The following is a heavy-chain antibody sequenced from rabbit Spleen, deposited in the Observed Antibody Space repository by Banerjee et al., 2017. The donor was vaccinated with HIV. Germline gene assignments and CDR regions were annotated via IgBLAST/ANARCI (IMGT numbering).Heavy chain of an antibody. CDR2: IYSGDGTT. D-gene: IGHD3-1*01. CDR3: AREMGVGYIDL. CDR1: GFSFSSSYW. J-gene: IGHJ4*01. V-gene: IGHV1S45*01. Sequence: QEQLEESGGGLVKPEGSLTLTCTASGFSFSSSYWICWVRQAPGKRPEWIACIYSGDGTTYYASWAKGRFTISKTSSTTVTLQLTSLTAADTATYFCAREMGVGYIDLWGQGTLVTVS.